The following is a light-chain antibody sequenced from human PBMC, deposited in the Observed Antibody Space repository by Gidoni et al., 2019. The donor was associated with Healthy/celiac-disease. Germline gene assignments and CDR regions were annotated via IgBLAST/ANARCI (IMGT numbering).Light chain of an antibody. CDR1: SLRSYY. J-gene: IGLJ2*01. V-gene: IGLV3-19*01. CDR3: NSRDSSGNRL. Sequence: SSELTQDPAVAVALGQKVRITCQGDSLRSYYASWYQQKPGQAPVLVIYGKNNRPSGIPDLFSGSSSGNTASLTITGAQAEDEADYYCNSRDSSGNRLFGGGTKLTVL. CDR2: GKN.